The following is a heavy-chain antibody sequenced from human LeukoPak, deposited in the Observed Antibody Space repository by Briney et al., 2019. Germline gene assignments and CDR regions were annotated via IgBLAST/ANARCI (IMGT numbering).Heavy chain of an antibody. J-gene: IGHJ4*02. Sequence: PSETLSLTCRVSGGPIGRSSYFWGWIRQPPGKGPEWIGSIYYSGSTYYNPSLRRRVTISVDTSKNQFSLKFSSVTAADTAIYYCARVFEMATIRKLYYFDHWGQGTLVTVSS. D-gene: IGHD5-24*01. V-gene: IGHV4-39*01. CDR1: GGPIGRSSYF. CDR3: ARVFEMATIRKLYYFDH. CDR2: IYYSGST.